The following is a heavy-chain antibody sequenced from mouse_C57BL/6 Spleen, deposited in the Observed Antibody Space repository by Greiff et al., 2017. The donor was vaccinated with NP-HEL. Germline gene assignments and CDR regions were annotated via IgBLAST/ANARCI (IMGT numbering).Heavy chain of an antibody. CDR2: INPNYGTT. CDR1: GYSFTDYN. CDR3: ARSLPFTTVVAHWYFDV. V-gene: IGHV1-39*01. J-gene: IGHJ1*03. Sequence: EVQLQQSGPELVKPGASVKISCKASGYSFTDYNMNWVKQSNGKSLEWIGVINPNYGTTSYNQKFKGKATLTVDQSSSTAYMQLNSLTSEDSAVYYCARSLPFTTVVAHWYFDVWGTGTTVTVSS. D-gene: IGHD1-1*01.